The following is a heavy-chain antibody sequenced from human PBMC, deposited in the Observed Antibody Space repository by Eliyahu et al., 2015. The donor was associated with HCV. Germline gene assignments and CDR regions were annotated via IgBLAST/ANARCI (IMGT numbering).Heavy chain of an antibody. CDR1: GFTFSSYS. J-gene: IGHJ4*02. CDR3: ARVGLEQWLVY. V-gene: IGHV3-21*01. D-gene: IGHD6-19*01. Sequence: EVQLVESGGGLVKPGGSLRXSCXXSGFTFSSYSMNWVRQAPGKGLEWVSSISSSSSYIYYADSVKGRFTISRDNAKNSLYLQMNSLRAEDTAVYYCARVGLEQWLVYWGQGTLVTVSS. CDR2: ISSSSSYI.